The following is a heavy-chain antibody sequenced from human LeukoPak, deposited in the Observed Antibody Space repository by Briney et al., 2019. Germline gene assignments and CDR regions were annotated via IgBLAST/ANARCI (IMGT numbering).Heavy chain of an antibody. CDR2: IIPIFCTA. CDR3: ATQTPHDFWSGYPDY. CDR1: GGTLSSYA. V-gene: IGHV1-69*05. J-gene: IGHJ4*02. Sequence: SVKVTCKASGGTLSSYAISWVRQAPGQGLEWMGGIIPIFCTANYAQKFQGRVTITTDESTSTAYMELSSLRSEDTAVYYCATQTPHDFWSGYPDYWGQGTLVTVSS. D-gene: IGHD3-3*01.